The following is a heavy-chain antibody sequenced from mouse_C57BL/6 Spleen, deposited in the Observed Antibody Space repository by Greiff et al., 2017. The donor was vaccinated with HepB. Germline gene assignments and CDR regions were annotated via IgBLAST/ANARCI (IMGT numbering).Heavy chain of an antibody. J-gene: IGHJ2*01. CDR2: IRLKSDNYAT. CDR3: TPYCYDSPYYFDY. V-gene: IGHV6-3*01. Sequence: EVMLVESGGGLVQPGGSMKLSCVASGFTFSNYWMNWVRQSPEKGLEWVAQIRLKSDNYATHYAESVKGRFTISRDDSKSSVYLQMNNLRAEDTGIYYCTPYCYDSPYYFDYWGQGTTLTVSS. D-gene: IGHD2-12*01. CDR1: GFTFSNYW.